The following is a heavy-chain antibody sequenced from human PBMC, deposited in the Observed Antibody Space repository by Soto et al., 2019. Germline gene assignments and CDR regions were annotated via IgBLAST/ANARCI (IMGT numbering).Heavy chain of an antibody. J-gene: IGHJ5*01. V-gene: IGHV3-30*03. CDR1: GFTFSSYA. Sequence: PGGSLRLSCAASGFTFSSYAMSWVRQAPGKGLECVAVISYNGRDEYYEDSVKGRFTISRDNSQNKLYLQMNSLRLEDTAVYYCATGHRGLTGIPAVITDPYWFDPWGQGALVTVSS. CDR2: ISYNGRDE. CDR3: ATGHRGLTGIPAVITDPYWFDP. D-gene: IGHD2-21*01.